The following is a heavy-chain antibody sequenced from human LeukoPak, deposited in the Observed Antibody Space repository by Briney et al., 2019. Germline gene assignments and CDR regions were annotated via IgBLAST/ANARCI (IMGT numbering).Heavy chain of an antibody. Sequence: GGSLRLSCAASGFTFSSYEMNWVRQAPGKGLEWVSYISSSGSTIYYADSVKGRFTISRDNAKNSLYLQMNSLRAEDTAVYYCARSLLWFEQDAFDIWGQGTMVTVSS. J-gene: IGHJ3*02. D-gene: IGHD3-10*01. V-gene: IGHV3-48*03. CDR3: ARSLLWFEQDAFDI. CDR2: ISSSGSTI. CDR1: GFTFSSYE.